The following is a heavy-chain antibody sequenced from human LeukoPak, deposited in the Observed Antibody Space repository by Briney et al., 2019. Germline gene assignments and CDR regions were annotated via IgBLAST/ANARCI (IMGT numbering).Heavy chain of an antibody. J-gene: IGHJ4*02. D-gene: IGHD6-13*01. V-gene: IGHV3-30*18. CDR2: IAYDGSNN. CDR3: AKDRPYSSSWPYYFDY. Sequence: PGWALRLSCAGSGFSFSSYGMHGVRQAPGKGLEGVAVIAYDGSNNYYADSVKGRFTISRDNSKNTLYLQMTRLRAADTAVYYCAKDRPYSSSWPYYFDYWGQGTLVTVSS. CDR1: GFSFSSYG.